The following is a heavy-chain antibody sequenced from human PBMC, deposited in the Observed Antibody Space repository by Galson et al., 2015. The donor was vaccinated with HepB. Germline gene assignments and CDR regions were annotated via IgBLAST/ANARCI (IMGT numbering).Heavy chain of an antibody. J-gene: IGHJ4*02. CDR1: GFTFSSYS. V-gene: IGHV3-21*01. CDR2: ISGSGTSI. CDR3: ARTSGFFDY. Sequence: SLRLSCAASGFTFSSYSMNWVRQAPGKGLEWVSSISGSGTSISYADSLKGRFTISRDNAKNSLFLQMNSLRAEETAVYYCARTSGFFDYWGQGTLVTVSS. D-gene: IGHD6-19*01.